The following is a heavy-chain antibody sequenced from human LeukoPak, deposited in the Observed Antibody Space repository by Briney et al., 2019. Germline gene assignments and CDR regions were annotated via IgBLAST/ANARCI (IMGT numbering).Heavy chain of an antibody. Sequence: GASVKVSCKASGYSFTGHYMHWVRQAPAQGLEWMGIINPSGGSTSYAQKFQGRVTMTRDMSTSTVYMELSSLRSEDTAVYYCARALPSHYVLDYWGQGTLVTVSS. V-gene: IGHV1-46*01. CDR1: GYSFTGHY. CDR3: ARALPSHYVLDY. J-gene: IGHJ4*02. CDR2: INPSGGST. D-gene: IGHD4-17*01.